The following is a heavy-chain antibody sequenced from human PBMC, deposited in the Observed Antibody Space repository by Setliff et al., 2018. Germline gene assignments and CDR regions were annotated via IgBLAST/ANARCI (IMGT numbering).Heavy chain of an antibody. V-gene: IGHV3-48*04. CDR2: ISRGGNTI. D-gene: IGHD3-16*01. CDR1: GFTFSSYS. Sequence: GGSLRLSCAASGFTFSSYSMNWIRQAPGKGLEWVSYISRGGNTIYYADSVKGRFTISRDNAKNSLYLQMNSLRAEDTAVYYCARDFGSHLFDYWGQGTLVTVSS. J-gene: IGHJ4*02. CDR3: ARDFGSHLFDY.